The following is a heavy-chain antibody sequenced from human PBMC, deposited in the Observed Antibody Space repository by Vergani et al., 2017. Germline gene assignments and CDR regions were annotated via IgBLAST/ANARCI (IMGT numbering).Heavy chain of an antibody. Sequence: QVQLVESGGGVVQPGRSLRLSCAASGFTFSSYAMHWVRQAPGKGLEWVAVISYDGSNKYYADSVKGRFTISRDNSKNTLYLQMNSLRAEDTAVYYCAKDYIVAARRKNPLDYWGQGTLVTVSS. D-gene: IGHD6-6*01. J-gene: IGHJ4*02. CDR1: GFTFSSYA. V-gene: IGHV3-30*07. CDR3: AKDYIVAARRKNPLDY. CDR2: ISYDGSNK.